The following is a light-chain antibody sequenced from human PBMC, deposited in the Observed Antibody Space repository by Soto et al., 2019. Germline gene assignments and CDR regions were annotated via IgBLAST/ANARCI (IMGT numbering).Light chain of an antibody. V-gene: IGKV3-11*01. CDR1: QSVSSY. Sequence: EIVLTQSPATLSLSPEERATLSCRASQSVSSYLAWYQQKPGQAPRLLNYDPFNRATRIPARFSGSGSGTDFTLTISSLEPEDFAVYYCQQRSSWGTFGQGTRLEIK. CDR3: QQRSSWGT. CDR2: DPF. J-gene: IGKJ5*01.